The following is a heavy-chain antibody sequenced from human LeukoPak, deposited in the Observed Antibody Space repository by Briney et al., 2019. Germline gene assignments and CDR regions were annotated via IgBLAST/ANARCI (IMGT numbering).Heavy chain of an antibody. CDR1: GYTFTSYG. CDR2: INPSGGST. D-gene: IGHD6-13*01. Sequence: ASVKVSCKASGYTFTSYGISWVRQAPGQGLEWMGIINPSGGSTSYAQKFQGRVTMTRDTSTSTVYMELSSLRSEDTAVYYCARKGYRYSSSWCFDYWGQGTLVTVSS. J-gene: IGHJ4*02. V-gene: IGHV1-46*01. CDR3: ARKGYRYSSSWCFDY.